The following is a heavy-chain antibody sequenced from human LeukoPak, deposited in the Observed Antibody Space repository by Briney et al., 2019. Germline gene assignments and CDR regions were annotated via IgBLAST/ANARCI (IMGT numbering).Heavy chain of an antibody. V-gene: IGHV4-38-2*02. CDR1: GYSVSSGCY. Sequence: SETLSLTCSVSGYSVSSGCYWGWIRQPPGEGLEWIGSIHHGASSYYNPFLRSRLTVSLDTSKNQFSLKLTSVTAADTAVYYCARGGGLVGPSDFWGQGILVTVSS. D-gene: IGHD3-16*01. CDR2: IHHGASS. J-gene: IGHJ4*02. CDR3: ARGGGLVGPSDF.